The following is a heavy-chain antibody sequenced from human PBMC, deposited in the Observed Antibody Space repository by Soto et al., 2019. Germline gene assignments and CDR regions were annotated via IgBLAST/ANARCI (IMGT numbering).Heavy chain of an antibody. CDR1: GCTFSSYA. CDR3: ARPHGAMVRGGGWYYGMDV. J-gene: IGHJ6*02. CDR2: IIPIFGTA. Sequence: SVKVSCKASGCTFSSYAISWVRQAPGQGLEWMGGIIPIFGTANYAQKFQGRVTITADKSTSTAYMELSSLRSEDTAVYYCARPHGAMVRGGGWYYGMDVWGQGTTVTVSS. V-gene: IGHV1-69*06. D-gene: IGHD3-10*01.